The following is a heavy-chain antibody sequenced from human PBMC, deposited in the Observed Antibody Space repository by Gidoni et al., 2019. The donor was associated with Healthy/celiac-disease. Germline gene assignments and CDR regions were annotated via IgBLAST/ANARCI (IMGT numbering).Heavy chain of an antibody. J-gene: IGHJ2*01. V-gene: IGHV3-49*04. CDR1: GFTFGDYA. CDR2: IRSKAYGGTT. CDR3: TPRWTVRVGYFDL. D-gene: IGHD4-17*01. Sequence: EVQLVESGGGLVQPGRSLRLSCTASGFTFGDYAMSWVRQAPGKGLEWVGFIRSKAYGGTTEYAASVKGRFTISRDDSKSIAYLQMNSLKTEDTAVYYCTPRWTVRVGYFDLWGRGTLVTVSS.